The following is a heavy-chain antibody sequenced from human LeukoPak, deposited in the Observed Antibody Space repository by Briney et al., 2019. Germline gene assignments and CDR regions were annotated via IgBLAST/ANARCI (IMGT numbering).Heavy chain of an antibody. D-gene: IGHD3-10*01. Sequence: PSETLSLTCTVSGGSISSYYWSWIRQPPGKGLEWIGYIYYSGSTNYNPSLKSRVTISVDTSKNQFSLKLSSVTAADTAVYYCARDGLSEARGYYMDVWGKGTTVTVSS. CDR3: ARDGLSEARGYYMDV. CDR1: GGSISSYY. V-gene: IGHV4-59*01. CDR2: IYYSGST. J-gene: IGHJ6*03.